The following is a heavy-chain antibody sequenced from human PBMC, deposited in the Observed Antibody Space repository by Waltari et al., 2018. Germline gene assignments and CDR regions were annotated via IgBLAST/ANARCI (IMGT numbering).Heavy chain of an antibody. CDR2: IFSNDEK. Sequence: QVTLKESGPVLVKPTETLTLTCTVSGLSLSNARMGVSWIRQPPGKALDWLAHIFSNDEKSYSTSLKSRLTISKDTSNSQLVLTMTNMDPVDTATYYCARSSLQGDWFDPWGQGTLVTVSS. D-gene: IGHD3-16*01. J-gene: IGHJ5*02. CDR3: ARSSLQGDWFDP. V-gene: IGHV2-26*01. CDR1: GLSLSNARMG.